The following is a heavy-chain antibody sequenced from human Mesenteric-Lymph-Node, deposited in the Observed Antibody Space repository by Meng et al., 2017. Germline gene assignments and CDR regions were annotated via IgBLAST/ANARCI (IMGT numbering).Heavy chain of an antibody. CDR2: ISPYNGNT. CDR1: AYTFTFTTFD. Sequence: QVQLVQSGAEVKKPGASLKVSCKASAYTFTFTTFDISWVRRAPGQGLEWMGWISPYNGNTNYARKFQGRVTMTTDTSTGTAYMELRSLRSDDTAVYYCARGMGGVVGGSSHLYDWGQGTLVTVSS. CDR3: ARGMGGVVGGSSHLYD. D-gene: IGHD1-26*01. V-gene: IGHV1-18*01. J-gene: IGHJ4*02.